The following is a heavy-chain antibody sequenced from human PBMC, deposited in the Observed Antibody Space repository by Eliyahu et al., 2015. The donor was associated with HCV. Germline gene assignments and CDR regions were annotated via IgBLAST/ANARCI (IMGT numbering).Heavy chain of an antibody. J-gene: IGHJ4*02. CDR2: INYLGST. CDR3: ARRGGGSXPYHFDY. Sequence: LEWIGEINYLGSTNYNPSLKSRVTISLHTSKSQFSLKLSSVTAADTAVYXCARRGGGSXPYHFDYWGQXTXVAVSS. D-gene: IGHD1-26*01. V-gene: IGHV4-34*01.